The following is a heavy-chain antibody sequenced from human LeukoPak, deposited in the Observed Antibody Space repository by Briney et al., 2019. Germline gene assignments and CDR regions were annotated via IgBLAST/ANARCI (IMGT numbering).Heavy chain of an antibody. CDR1: GFTFSTYP. J-gene: IGHJ4*02. Sequence: GGSLRLSCAACGFTFSTYPMGWVGQAPGRGLEWVSSIDASGAYTYYADSVKGRFTISRDNSKNTLYLQMNTLRAEDTAVYSCAKISSVTANFDCWGQGTLVTIFS. CDR3: AKISSVTANFDC. CDR2: IDASGAYT. D-gene: IGHD4-17*01. V-gene: IGHV3-23*01.